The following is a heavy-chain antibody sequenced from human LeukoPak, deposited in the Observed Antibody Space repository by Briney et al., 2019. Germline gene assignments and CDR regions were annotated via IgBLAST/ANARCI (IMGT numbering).Heavy chain of an antibody. CDR2: IYYSGNT. Sequence: SETLSLTCTVFGGSISSSSSYWGWIRQPPGKGLEWIGTIYYSGNTNYSPSLESRVTVSVDTSTNQFSLKLSSVTAADTAVYHCARQTSGMAFDIWGQGIMVTVSS. D-gene: IGHD1-26*01. J-gene: IGHJ3*02. CDR1: GGSISSSSSY. V-gene: IGHV4-39*01. CDR3: ARQTSGMAFDI.